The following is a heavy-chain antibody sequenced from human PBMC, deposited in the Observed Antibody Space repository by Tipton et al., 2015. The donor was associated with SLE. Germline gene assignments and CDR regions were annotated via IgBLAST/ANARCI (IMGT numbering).Heavy chain of an antibody. J-gene: IGHJ5*02. CDR1: GGSFRGYY. CDR3: AGTSGEFGGFDP. D-gene: IGHD3-10*01. Sequence: TLSLTCAVYGGSFRGYYWGWIRQPPGTGVEWIGEINHRGSTNYNPSLQSRVTISVDTSKNQFSLKLSSVTAADTAVYYCAGTSGEFGGFDPWGQGTLVTVSS. V-gene: IGHV4-34*01. CDR2: INHRGST.